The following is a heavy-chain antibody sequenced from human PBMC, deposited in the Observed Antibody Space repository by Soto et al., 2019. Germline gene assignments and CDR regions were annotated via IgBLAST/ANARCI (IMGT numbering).Heavy chain of an antibody. CDR2: IYYSGST. Sequence: QVQLQESGPGLVKPSQTLSLTCTVSGGSISSGGYYWSWIRQHPGKGLEWIGYIYYSGSTYYNPSPTSRVTNSVDTSKNQFSLKLRSVTAAATAVYYCARDFTDSSGPTLGMGVWGQGTTVTVSS. V-gene: IGHV4-31*03. CDR3: ARDFTDSSGPTLGMGV. J-gene: IGHJ6*02. D-gene: IGHD6-19*01. CDR1: GGSISSGGYY.